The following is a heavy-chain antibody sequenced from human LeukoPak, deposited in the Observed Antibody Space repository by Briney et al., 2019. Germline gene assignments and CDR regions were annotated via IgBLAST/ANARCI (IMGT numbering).Heavy chain of an antibody. CDR2: IYYSGST. D-gene: IGHD3-10*01. V-gene: IGHV4-59*01. CDR1: GGSISSYY. Sequence: PSETLSLTCTVSGGSISSYYWSWIRQPPGKGLEWIGHIYYSGSTNYNPSLKSRVTISVDTSKNQFSLKLSSVTAADTAVYYCARDSPYYYGSGSATYYMDVWGKGTTVTISS. CDR3: ARDSPYYYGSGSATYYMDV. J-gene: IGHJ6*03.